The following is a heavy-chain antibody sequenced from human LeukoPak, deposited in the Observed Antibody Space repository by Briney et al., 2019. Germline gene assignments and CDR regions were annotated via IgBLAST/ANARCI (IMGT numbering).Heavy chain of an antibody. CDR2: ISWNSGSI. CDR1: GFTFDDYA. J-gene: IGHJ4*02. Sequence: HPGGSLRLSCAASGFTFDDYAMHWVRHAPGKGLEWVSGISWNSGSIGYADSVKGRFTISRDNAKNSLYLQMNSLRAEDTALYYCAKVGYCSSTSCYGMDYWGQGTLVTVSS. V-gene: IGHV3-9*01. CDR3: AKVGYCSSTSCYGMDY. D-gene: IGHD2-2*01.